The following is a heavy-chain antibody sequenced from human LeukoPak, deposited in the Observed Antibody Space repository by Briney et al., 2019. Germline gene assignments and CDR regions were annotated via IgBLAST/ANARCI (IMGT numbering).Heavy chain of an antibody. J-gene: IGHJ4*02. Sequence: GGSLRLSCAASGFTFSSYAMSWVRQAPGKGLEWVSVIYSGGSTYYADSVKGRFTISRDNSKNTLYLQMNSLRAEDTAVYYCARGGSSGSCFDYWGQGTLVTVSS. CDR2: IYSGGST. CDR1: GFTFSSYA. CDR3: ARGGSSGSCFDY. V-gene: IGHV3-66*01. D-gene: IGHD3-22*01.